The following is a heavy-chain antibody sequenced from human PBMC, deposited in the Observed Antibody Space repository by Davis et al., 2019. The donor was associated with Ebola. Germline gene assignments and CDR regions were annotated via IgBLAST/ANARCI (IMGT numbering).Heavy chain of an antibody. Sequence: PSETLSLTCTVSGGSISSYYWSWIRQPPGKGLEWIGEINHSGSTNYNPSLKSRVTISVDTSKNQFSLKLSSVTAADTAVYYCARGKVYSKNRGRYYYMDVWGKGTTVTVSS. J-gene: IGHJ6*03. CDR3: ARGKVYSKNRGRYYYMDV. V-gene: IGHV4-34*01. CDR1: GGSISSYY. CDR2: INHSGST. D-gene: IGHD4-11*01.